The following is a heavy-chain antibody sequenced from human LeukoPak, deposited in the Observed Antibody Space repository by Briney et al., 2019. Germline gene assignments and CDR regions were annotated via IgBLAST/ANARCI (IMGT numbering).Heavy chain of an antibody. D-gene: IGHD3-10*01. Sequence: PSQTLSLTCNISGDSVSSHTAAWNWIRQSPSRGLEWLGRTYYRSTWSTDYAVSVQSRITINPDTSRNHFSLQLSSVTPEDTAVYYCARDRGGFDSWGQGILVTVSS. CDR2: TYYRSTWST. J-gene: IGHJ5*01. CDR1: GDSVSSHTAA. CDR3: ARDRGGFDS. V-gene: IGHV6-1*01.